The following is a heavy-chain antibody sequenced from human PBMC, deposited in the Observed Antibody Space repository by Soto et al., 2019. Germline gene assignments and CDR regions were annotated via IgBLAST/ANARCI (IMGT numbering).Heavy chain of an antibody. Sequence: QVQLVESGGGVVQPGRSLRLSCAASGFTFSSYAMHWVRQAPGKGLEWVAVISYDGSNKYYADSVKGRFTISRDNSKNTLYLQMNSLRAEDTAVYYCAREGPLSRYYFDYWGQGPLVTVSS. J-gene: IGHJ4*02. CDR1: GFTFSSYA. V-gene: IGHV3-30-3*01. CDR3: AREGPLSRYYFDY. CDR2: ISYDGSNK. D-gene: IGHD6-13*01.